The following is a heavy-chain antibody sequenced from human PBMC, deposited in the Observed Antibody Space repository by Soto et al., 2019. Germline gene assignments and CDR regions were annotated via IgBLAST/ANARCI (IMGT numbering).Heavy chain of an antibody. CDR2: TYYRSKWYN. J-gene: IGHJ5*02. CDR3: ASTTGTPPRFSGRHWFNP. CDR1: GDSVSSNSAA. D-gene: IGHD1-1*01. V-gene: IGHV6-1*01. Sequence: LSLTCAISGDSVSSNSAAWNWIRQSPSRGLEWLGRTYYRSKWYNDYAVSVKSRITINPDTSKNQFSLQLNSVTPEDTAVYYCASTTGTPPRFSGRHWFNPWGQGTLFTVSS.